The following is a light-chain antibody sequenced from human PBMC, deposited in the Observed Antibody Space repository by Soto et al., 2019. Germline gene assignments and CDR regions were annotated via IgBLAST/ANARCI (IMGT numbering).Light chain of an antibody. Sequence: QSVLTQPPSVSGAPGQRVTISCTGSSSNIGAGYDVHWYQQLPGTAPKLLIYGNSNRPSGVPDRFSGSKSGTSASLAITGLQAEDEARYYCQSFDSGLSVVFGGGTKLTVL. V-gene: IGLV1-40*01. J-gene: IGLJ2*01. CDR1: SSNIGAGYD. CDR3: QSFDSGLSVV. CDR2: GNS.